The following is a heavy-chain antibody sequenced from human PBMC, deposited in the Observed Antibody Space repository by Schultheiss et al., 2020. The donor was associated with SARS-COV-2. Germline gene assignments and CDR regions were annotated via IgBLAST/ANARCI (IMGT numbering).Heavy chain of an antibody. D-gene: IGHD6-13*01. CDR3: ARGSMFRIAAAGMGVDFDY. J-gene: IGHJ4*02. CDR1: GYTFTGYY. Sequence: ASVKVSCKASGYTFTGYYMHWVRQAPGQGLEWMGWINPNSGGTNYAQKFQGWVTMTRDTSISTAYMELSRLRSDDTALYHCARGSMFRIAAAGMGVDFDYWGQGTLVTVSS. CDR2: INPNSGGT. V-gene: IGHV1-2*04.